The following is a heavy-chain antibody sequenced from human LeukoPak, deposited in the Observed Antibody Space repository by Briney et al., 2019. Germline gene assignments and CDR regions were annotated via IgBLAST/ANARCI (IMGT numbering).Heavy chain of an antibody. CDR3: AKDPRNAARPNDY. V-gene: IGHV3-23*01. CDR2: ISGTGATT. Sequence: GGSLSLSCAPSGLTFSGYAMSWVRPAPGKGVGWGSAISGTGATTYYADSVKDRFTITRDSSKNTVYLQMNSLIPEDTAVYYCAKDPRNAARPNDYWGQGTLVAVSS. CDR1: GLTFSGYA. J-gene: IGHJ4*03. D-gene: IGHD6-6*01.